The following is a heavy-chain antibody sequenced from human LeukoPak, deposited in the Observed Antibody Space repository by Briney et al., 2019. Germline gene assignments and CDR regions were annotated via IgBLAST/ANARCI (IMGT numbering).Heavy chain of an antibody. CDR3: ARASGDSSGFDY. CDR1: GGSISSGGYY. D-gene: IGHD3-22*01. J-gene: IGHJ4*02. Sequence: SQTLPLTCTVSGGSISSGGYYWNWIRQHPGKGLEWIGYIYYSGSTYYNPSLKSRVTISVDTSKNQFSLKLSSVTAADTAVYFCARASGDSSGFDYWGQGTLVTVSS. CDR2: IYYSGST. V-gene: IGHV4-31*03.